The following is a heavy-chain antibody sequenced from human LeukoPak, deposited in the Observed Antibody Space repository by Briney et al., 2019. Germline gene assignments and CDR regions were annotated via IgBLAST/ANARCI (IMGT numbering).Heavy chain of an antibody. J-gene: IGHJ4*02. CDR3: ARVRRAFDY. Sequence: SETLSLTCTVSGGSISSGSYYWSWIRQPAGKGLEWIGRIYSSGSTNYNPSLKSRVTISVDTSKNQFSLKLSSVTAADTAVYYCARVRRAFDYWGQGTLVTVSS. V-gene: IGHV4-61*02. CDR2: IYSSGST. CDR1: GGSISSGSYY.